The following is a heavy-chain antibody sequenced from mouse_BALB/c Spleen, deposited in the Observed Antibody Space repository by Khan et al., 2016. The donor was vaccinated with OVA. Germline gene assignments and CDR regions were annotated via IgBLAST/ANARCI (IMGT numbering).Heavy chain of an antibody. CDR3: SRSGYGFGAY. Sequence: QVQLQQSGAELVRPGTSVKVSCKASGYAFTDYLIEWLKQRPGQGLEWIGVINPGSGGTHYNEEFMDRATLTVDKSSSTAYMQLSSLTSDDSAVYFCSRSGYGFGAYWGPGTLVTVSA. J-gene: IGHJ3*01. V-gene: IGHV1-54*01. D-gene: IGHD3-2*02. CDR2: INPGSGGT. CDR1: GYAFTDYL.